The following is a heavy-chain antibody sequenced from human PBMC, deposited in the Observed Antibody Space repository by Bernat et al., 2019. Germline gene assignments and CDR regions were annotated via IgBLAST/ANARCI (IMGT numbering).Heavy chain of an antibody. CDR3: AKASSGWGY. V-gene: IGHV3-30*18. D-gene: IGHD6-19*01. J-gene: IGHJ4*02. CDR1: GFAFSSYG. Sequence: QVQLVESGGGVVQPGRSLRLSCAASGFAFSSYGMHWVRQAPGKGLEWVAVISYDGSNKYYADSVKGRFTISRDNSKNTLYLQMNSLRAKDTAVYYCAKASSGWGYWGQGTLVTVSS. CDR2: ISYDGSNK.